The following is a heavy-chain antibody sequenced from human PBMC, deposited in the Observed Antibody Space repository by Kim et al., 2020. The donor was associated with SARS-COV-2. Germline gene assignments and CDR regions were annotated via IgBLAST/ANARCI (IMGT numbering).Heavy chain of an antibody. CDR2: INHSGST. D-gene: IGHD6-6*01. CDR3: ARGRRGAARRGSQFDY. V-gene: IGHV4-34*01. CDR1: GGSFSGYY. J-gene: IGHJ4*02. Sequence: SETLSLTCAVYGGSFSGYYWSWIRQPPGKGLEWIGEINHSGSTNYNPSLKSRVTISVDTSKNQFSLKLSSVTAADTAVYYCARGRRGAARRGSQFDYWGQGTLVTVSS.